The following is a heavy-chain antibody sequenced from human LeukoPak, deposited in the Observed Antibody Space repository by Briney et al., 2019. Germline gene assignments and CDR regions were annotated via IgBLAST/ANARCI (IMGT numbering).Heavy chain of an antibody. V-gene: IGHV1-69*13. Sequence: ASVKVSCXASGGTFSSYAISWVRQAPGQGLEWMGGIIPIFGTANYAQKFQGRVTITADESTSTAHMELSSLRSEETAVYYCARGYCSSTSCSNAADYWGQGTLVTVSS. CDR2: IIPIFGTA. D-gene: IGHD2-2*01. J-gene: IGHJ4*02. CDR1: GGTFSSYA. CDR3: ARGYCSSTSCSNAADY.